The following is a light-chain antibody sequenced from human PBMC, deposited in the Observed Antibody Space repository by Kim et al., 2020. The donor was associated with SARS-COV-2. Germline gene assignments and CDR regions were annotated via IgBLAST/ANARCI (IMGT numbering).Light chain of an antibody. CDR1: QIISGNN. CDR3: RQYGTLPRT. CDR2: GAS. J-gene: IGKJ1*01. Sequence: TVLTQSPGTLSLSPGERATLSCRARQIISGNNLAWYQQKPGQAPRLHIYGASSSANDVPDRFRGSGSTAHFSLTISRLEPEEFAMYYCRQYGTLPRTFGQGTKLDI. V-gene: IGKV3-20*01.